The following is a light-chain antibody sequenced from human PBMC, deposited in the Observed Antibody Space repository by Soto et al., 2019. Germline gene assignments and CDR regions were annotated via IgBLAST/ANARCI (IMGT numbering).Light chain of an antibody. V-gene: IGLV2-14*01. CDR2: DVS. Sequence: QSVLTQPASVSGSPGQSITISCTGTSSDVGGYNYVSWYQQHPGKAPKLMIYDVSNRPSGVSNRFSGSKSVNTATLTISGLQAEDEDDYYCGSYTSSSTHYVFGTGTKLTVL. CDR1: SSDVGGYNY. J-gene: IGLJ1*01. CDR3: GSYTSSSTHYV.